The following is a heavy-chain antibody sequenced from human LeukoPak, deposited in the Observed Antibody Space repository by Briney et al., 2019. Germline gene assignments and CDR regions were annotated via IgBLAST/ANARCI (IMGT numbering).Heavy chain of an antibody. CDR1: GFTFTNAW. CDR2: IKSKTDGGTT. Sequence: AGGSLRLSCAASGFTFTNAWMSWVRQAPGKGLEWVGRIKSKTDGGTTDYAAPVKGRFTISRDDSKNTLYLQMNSLRAEDTAVYYCARLISGYFDYWGQGTLVTVPS. V-gene: IGHV3-15*01. D-gene: IGHD2/OR15-2a*01. CDR3: ARLISGYFDY. J-gene: IGHJ4*02.